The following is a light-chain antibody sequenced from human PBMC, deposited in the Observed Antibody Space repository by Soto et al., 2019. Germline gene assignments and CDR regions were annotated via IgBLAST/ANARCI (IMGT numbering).Light chain of an antibody. V-gene: IGKV3-15*01. CDR1: ESVGSN. CDR3: QQYNNWLT. CDR2: GAS. J-gene: IGKJ4*01. Sequence: EVGMTQSPATLSVFPGERVTLSCRASESVGSNLAWYQQKPGQAPRLLIYGASTRATGVLARFSGSGSGTEFTLTISSLQSEDFALYYCQQYNNWLTFGGGTKVEIE.